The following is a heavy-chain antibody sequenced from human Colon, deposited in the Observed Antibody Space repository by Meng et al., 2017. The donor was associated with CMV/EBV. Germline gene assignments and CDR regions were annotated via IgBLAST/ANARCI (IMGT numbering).Heavy chain of an antibody. V-gene: IGHV3-73*01. CDR2: IRSKSYDYAT. CDR3: TSRRYSSSPYYFDF. J-gene: IGHJ4*02. D-gene: IGHD6-13*01. CDR1: GFTLSASA. Sequence: GFTLSASAMHWVRQASGEGLEWIGRIRSKSYDYATTYGASVQGRFTISRDDSKDTAYLQMNSLKAEDTAVYYCTSRRYSSSPYYFDFWGLGTLVTVSS.